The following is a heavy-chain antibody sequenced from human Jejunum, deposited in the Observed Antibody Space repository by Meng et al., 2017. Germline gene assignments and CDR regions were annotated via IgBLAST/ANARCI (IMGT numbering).Heavy chain of an antibody. CDR3: ARHGAAPYFDD. CDR2: ISLSGSP. J-gene: IGHJ4*02. D-gene: IGHD2-15*01. V-gene: IGHV4-4*02. CDR1: GGSISSSSW. Sequence: QVRLQESGPGLGNPSGTLSLTCAVYGGSISSSSWWSWVRQPPGKGLEWIGEISLSGSPSYNPSLRTRVTISIDTSRNQFSLSLSSVTAADTAVYYCARHGAAPYFDDWGQGSLVTVSS.